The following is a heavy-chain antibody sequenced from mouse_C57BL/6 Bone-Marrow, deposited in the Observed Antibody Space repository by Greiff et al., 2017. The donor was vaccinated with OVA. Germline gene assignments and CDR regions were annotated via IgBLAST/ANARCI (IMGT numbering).Heavy chain of an antibody. V-gene: IGHV1-55*01. CDR3: AREVFYYGDWYFEV. CDR2: IYPGSGST. D-gene: IGHD2-13*01. CDR1: GYTFTSYW. J-gene: IGHJ1*03. Sequence: QVQLKQPGAELVKPGASVKMSCKASGYTFTSYWITWVKQRPGQGLEWIGDIYPGSGSTNYNEKFKSKATLTVDTSSSTAYMQLSSLTSEDSAVYYCAREVFYYGDWYFEVWGTGTTVTVSS.